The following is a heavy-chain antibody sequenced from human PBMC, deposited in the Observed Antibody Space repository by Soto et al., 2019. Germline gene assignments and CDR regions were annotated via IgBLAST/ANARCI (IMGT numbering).Heavy chain of an antibody. CDR1: GYTFTGYY. CDR3: ARATECGGDCYYFDY. CDR2: INPNSGGT. V-gene: IGHV1-2*04. D-gene: IGHD2-21*01. J-gene: IGHJ4*02. Sequence: ASVKVSCKASGYTFTGYYMHWVRQAPGQGLEWMGWINPNSGGTNYAQKFQGWVTMTRDTSISTAYMELSRLRSDDTAVYYCARATECGGDCYYFDYWGQGTLVTVSS.